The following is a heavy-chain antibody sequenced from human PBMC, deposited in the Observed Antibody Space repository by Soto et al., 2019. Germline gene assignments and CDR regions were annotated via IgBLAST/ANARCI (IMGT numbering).Heavy chain of an antibody. Sequence: SETLSLTCTVSGGSVSSGGYYWSWIRQHPGKGLEWIGYIYYSGSTYYNPSLKSRVTISVDTSKNQFSLKLSSVTAADTAVYYCTRLIAVAGLDAFDIWGQGTMGTVS. CDR1: GGSVSSGGYY. V-gene: IGHV4-31*03. CDR3: TRLIAVAGLDAFDI. D-gene: IGHD6-19*01. CDR2: IYYSGST. J-gene: IGHJ3*02.